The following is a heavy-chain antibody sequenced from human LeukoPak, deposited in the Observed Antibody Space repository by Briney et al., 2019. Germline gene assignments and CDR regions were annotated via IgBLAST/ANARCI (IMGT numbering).Heavy chain of an antibody. J-gene: IGHJ5*02. CDR2: MNPINGNT. V-gene: IGHV1-8*01. D-gene: IGHD3-10*01. CDR1: GFTFTNYD. Sequence: GASVKVSCKATGFTFTNYDINWVRQATGQGLEWMGWMNPINGNTGYAQKFQGRVTMTRDTSISTAYMELRSLTSEDTAVYYCVRDGEGVAISVNYWFAPWGQGTPVTVSS. CDR3: VRDGEGVAISVNYWFAP.